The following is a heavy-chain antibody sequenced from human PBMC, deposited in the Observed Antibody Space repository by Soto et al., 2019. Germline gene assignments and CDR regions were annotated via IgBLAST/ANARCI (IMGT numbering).Heavy chain of an antibody. CDR2: IYYSGST. D-gene: IGHD3-3*01. V-gene: IGHV4-59*08. CDR3: ASGDYDSYSYYYGMDV. CDR1: GGSISSYY. J-gene: IGHJ6*02. Sequence: SETLSLTCTVSGGSISSYYWSWIRQPPGKGLEWIGYIYYSGSTNYNPSLKSRVTISVDTSKNQFSLKLSSVTAADTAVYYCASGDYDSYSYYYGMDVWGQGTTVT.